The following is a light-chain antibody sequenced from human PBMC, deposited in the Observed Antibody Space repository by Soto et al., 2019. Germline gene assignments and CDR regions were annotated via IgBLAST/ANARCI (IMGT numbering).Light chain of an antibody. CDR3: SSYTSSRTVV. J-gene: IGLJ3*02. Sequence: QSALTQPASVSGSPGQSITISCTGTSSDVGGHDYVSWYQQYPGKAPKLMIYDVTYRPSGVSNRFSGSKSGNMASLTISGLQAEDEADYYCSSYTSSRTVVFGGGTKVTVL. V-gene: IGLV2-14*01. CDR2: DVT. CDR1: SSDVGGHDY.